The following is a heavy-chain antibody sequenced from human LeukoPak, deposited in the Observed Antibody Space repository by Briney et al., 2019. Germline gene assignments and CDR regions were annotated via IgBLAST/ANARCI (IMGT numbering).Heavy chain of an antibody. D-gene: IGHD4-17*01. CDR3: ARAMTYGDSYYDY. J-gene: IGHJ4*02. Sequence: PGGSLRLSCAASGFTFSDYYMSWLRQAPGKGLEGVSYISPGGYTIYYADSVKGRFTISRDNAKNSLYLQMNSLRAEDTAVYYCARAMTYGDSYYDYWGQGTLVTVSS. CDR1: GFTFSDYY. V-gene: IGHV3-11*04. CDR2: ISPGGYTI.